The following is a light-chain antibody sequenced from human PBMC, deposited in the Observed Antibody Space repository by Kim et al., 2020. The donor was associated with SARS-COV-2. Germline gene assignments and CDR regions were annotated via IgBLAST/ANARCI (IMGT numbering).Light chain of an antibody. V-gene: IGKV3D-15*01. Sequence: VPPEEAATLSCTATQRISNIVACHHRTPPPPPRLVIYGASTTATGIPARFSGSGSGTVFTLTISSLQPEVSAVYYCQQYYLWPLTFGGGTKVDIK. CDR2: GAS. J-gene: IGKJ4*02. CDR3: QQYYLWPLT. CDR1: QRISNI.